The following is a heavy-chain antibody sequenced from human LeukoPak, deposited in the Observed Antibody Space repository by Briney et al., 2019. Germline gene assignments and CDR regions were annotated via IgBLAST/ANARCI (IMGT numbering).Heavy chain of an antibody. Sequence: SETLSLTCTVSGGSISSGDYYRSWIRQPPGKGLEWIGYIYYSGSTYYNPSLKSRVTISVDTSKNQFSLKLSSVTAADTAVYYCARGHYYDSSGYYYFDYWGQGTLVTVSS. J-gene: IGHJ4*02. CDR1: GGSISSGDYY. V-gene: IGHV4-30-4*01. CDR3: ARGHYYDSSGYYYFDY. CDR2: IYYSGST. D-gene: IGHD3-22*01.